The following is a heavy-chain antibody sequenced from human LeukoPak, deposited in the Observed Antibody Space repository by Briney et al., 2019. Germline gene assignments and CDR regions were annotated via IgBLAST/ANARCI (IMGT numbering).Heavy chain of an antibody. Sequence: SGRPLRLSCAASGFTFSSYGMHWVRQAPGKGLEWVAVIWYDGSNKYYADSVKGRFTISRDNSKNTLYLQMNSLRAEDTAVYYCARGNRVRYFDWLMGSALDYWGQGTLVTVSS. CDR1: GFTFSSYG. V-gene: IGHV3-33*01. CDR2: IWYDGSNK. CDR3: ARGNRVRYFDWLMGSALDY. J-gene: IGHJ4*02. D-gene: IGHD3-9*01.